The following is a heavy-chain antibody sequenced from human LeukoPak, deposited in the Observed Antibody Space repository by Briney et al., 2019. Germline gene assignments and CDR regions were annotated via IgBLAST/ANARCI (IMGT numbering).Heavy chain of an antibody. CDR3: VRDPHYSRLDY. Sequence: GGSLRLSCIASGFTFSGSWMHWVRQVPGKGPEWVSRINSDGSSTAYADSVKGRFTISRDNAKNSLFLQMENLRVEDTAFYYCVRDPHYSRLDYWGQGMLVAVSS. V-gene: IGHV3-74*01. CDR1: GFTFSGSW. CDR2: INSDGSST. D-gene: IGHD4-11*01. J-gene: IGHJ4*02.